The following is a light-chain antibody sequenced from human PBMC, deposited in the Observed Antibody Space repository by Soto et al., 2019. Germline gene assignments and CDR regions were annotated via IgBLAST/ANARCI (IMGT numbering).Light chain of an antibody. CDR1: QSISSW. CDR2: KAS. J-gene: IGKJ1*01. Sequence: DIQMTQSPSTLSASVGDRVTITFRASQSISSWLAWYQQEPGKAPKLLIHKASSLQSGVPSRFSGSGSGTDFTLTISSLHPDDFATYYCQQYNSYSPTFGQGTKV. CDR3: QQYNSYSPT. V-gene: IGKV1-5*03.